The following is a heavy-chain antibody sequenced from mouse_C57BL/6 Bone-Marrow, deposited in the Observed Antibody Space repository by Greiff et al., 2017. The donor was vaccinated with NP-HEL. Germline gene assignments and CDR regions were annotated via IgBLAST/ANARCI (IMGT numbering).Heavy chain of an antibody. CDR1: GYTFTSYW. D-gene: IGHD2-2*01. V-gene: IGHV1-64*01. Sequence: QVHVKQPGAELVKPGASVKLSCKASGYTFTSYWMHWVKQRPGQGLEWIGMIHPNSGSTNYNEKFKSKATLTVDKSSSTAYMQLSSLTSEDSAVYYCARCGYDGWFAYWGQGTLVTVSA. J-gene: IGHJ3*01. CDR2: IHPNSGST. CDR3: ARCGYDGWFAY.